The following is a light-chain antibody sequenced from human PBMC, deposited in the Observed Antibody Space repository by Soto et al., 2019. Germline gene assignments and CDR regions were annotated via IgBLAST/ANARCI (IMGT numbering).Light chain of an antibody. CDR3: QQYNDWPRT. CDR2: GSS. Sequence: DIVITQTPLSLSVTPGQPASISCKSSQSLLHSDGKTYLYWYLQKPGQAPRLLIYGSSTRATGVPPRFSGSASGTEFTLTISSLQSEDFGVYYCQQYNDWPRTFGQGTRLEIK. CDR1: QSLLHSDGKTY. V-gene: IGKV2-29*01. J-gene: IGKJ5*01.